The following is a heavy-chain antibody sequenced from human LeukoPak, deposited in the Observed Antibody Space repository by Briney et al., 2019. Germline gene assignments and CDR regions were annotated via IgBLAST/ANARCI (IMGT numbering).Heavy chain of an antibody. J-gene: IGHJ6*04. D-gene: IGHD1-1*01. CDR2: ISGSGGST. Sequence: GGSLRLSCAASGFTFSSYAMSWVRQAPGKGLEWVSAISGSGGSTYYADSVKGRFTISRDNSKNTLYLQMNSLRAEDTAVYYCAKDGTDYYYYGMDVWGKGTTITVSS. V-gene: IGHV3-23*01. CDR1: GFTFSSYA. CDR3: AKDGTDYYYYGMDV.